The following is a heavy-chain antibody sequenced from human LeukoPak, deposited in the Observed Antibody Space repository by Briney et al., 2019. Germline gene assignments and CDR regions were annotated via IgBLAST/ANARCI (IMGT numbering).Heavy chain of an antibody. CDR3: AKDGPYCGGDCEYFQH. D-gene: IGHD2-21*02. CDR2: ISGDGGST. CDR1: GFTFDDYA. J-gene: IGHJ1*01. V-gene: IGHV3-43*02. Sequence: PGGSLRLSCAASGFTFDDYAMHWVRHAPGKGLEWVSLISGDGGSTYYADSVKGRFTISRDNSKNSLYLQMNSLRTEDTALYYCAKDGPYCGGDCEYFQHWGQGTLVTVSS.